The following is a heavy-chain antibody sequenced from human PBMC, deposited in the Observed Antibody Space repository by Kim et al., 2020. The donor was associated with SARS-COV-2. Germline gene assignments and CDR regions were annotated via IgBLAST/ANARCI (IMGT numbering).Heavy chain of an antibody. V-gene: IGHV4-34*01. D-gene: IGHD3-3*01. J-gene: IGHJ6*02. CDR2: INHSGST. Sequence: SETLSLTCAVYGGSFSGYYWSWIRQPPGKGLEWIGEINHSGSTNYNPSLKSRVTISVDTSKNQFSLKLSSVTAADTAVYYCARGAGYYDFWSGYISYYGMDVWGQGTTVTVSS. CDR3: ARGAGYYDFWSGYISYYGMDV. CDR1: GGSFSGYY.